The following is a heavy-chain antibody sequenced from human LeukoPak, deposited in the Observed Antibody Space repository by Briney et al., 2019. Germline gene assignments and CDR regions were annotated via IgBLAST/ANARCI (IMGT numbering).Heavy chain of an antibody. J-gene: IGHJ6*03. CDR2: IYSGGST. CDR1: GFTVSGNY. V-gene: IGHV3-66*02. CDR3: ARALYYGSGAYYYYYMDV. D-gene: IGHD3-10*01. Sequence: GGSLRLSCAASGFTVSGNYMSWVRQAPGKGLEWVSVIYSGGSTYYVDSVKCRFTISRDNSKNTPYLQMNSLRPEDTAVYYCARALYYGSGAYYYYYMDVWGKGTTVTVSS.